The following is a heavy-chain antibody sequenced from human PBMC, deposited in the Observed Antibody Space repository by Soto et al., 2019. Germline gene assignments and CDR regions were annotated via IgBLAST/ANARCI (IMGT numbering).Heavy chain of an antibody. Sequence: QVQLQESGPGLVKPSETLSLTCNVSGDSMTKYYWSWIWQPAGKGLEWIGRIYTSGSTNYNPSLKSRVTMSIDTSNNHFSLSLKSVTAADTAMYYCARTVGAAYYFDFWGQGARVTVSS. J-gene: IGHJ4*02. D-gene: IGHD1-26*01. CDR1: GDSMTKYY. CDR2: IYTSGST. V-gene: IGHV4-4*07. CDR3: ARTVGAAYYFDF.